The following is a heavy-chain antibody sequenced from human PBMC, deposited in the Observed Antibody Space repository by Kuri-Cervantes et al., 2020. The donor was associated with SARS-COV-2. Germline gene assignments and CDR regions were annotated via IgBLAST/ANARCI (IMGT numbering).Heavy chain of an antibody. CDR3: ARGGVLPDYYYYGLDV. J-gene: IGHJ6*02. Sequence: SETPSLTCTVSGGSISSYYWSWIRQPPGKGLEWIGYIYYSGSTNYNPSLKSRVTISVDTSKNQFSLRLSSVTAADTAVYYCARGGVLPDYYYYGLDVWGRGTTVTVSS. D-gene: IGHD3-10*01. CDR1: GGSISSYY. V-gene: IGHV4-59*08. CDR2: IYYSGST.